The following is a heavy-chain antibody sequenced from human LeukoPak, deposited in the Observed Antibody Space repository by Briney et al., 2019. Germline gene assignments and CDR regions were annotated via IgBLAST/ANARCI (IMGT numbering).Heavy chain of an antibody. J-gene: IGHJ6*03. D-gene: IGHD3-10*01. Sequence: SETLSLTCTVSSGSISTYYRSWIRQPPGKGLEWIGYIHYSGSTNYNPSLKSRVTISVDTSKNQFSLKLSSVTAADTAVYYCARAVGSGSFQTYYYYMDVWGKGTTVTISS. CDR2: IHYSGST. V-gene: IGHV4-59*12. CDR1: SGSISTYY. CDR3: ARAVGSGSFQTYYYYMDV.